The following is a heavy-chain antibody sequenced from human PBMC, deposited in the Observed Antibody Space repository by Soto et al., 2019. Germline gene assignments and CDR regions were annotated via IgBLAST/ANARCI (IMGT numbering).Heavy chain of an antibody. CDR1: GGSISSSNW. J-gene: IGHJ6*02. V-gene: IGHV4-4*03. CDR3: ARTAKVAAHPDYYYGMDV. CDR2: IYHSGST. Sequence: KLRETLSLTCAVSGGSISSSNWWSWVRQPPGKGLEWIGEIYHSGSTNYNPSLKSRVTISVDKSKNQFSLKLSSVTAADTAVYYCARTAKVAAHPDYYYGMDVWGQGTTVTVSS. D-gene: IGHD6-6*01.